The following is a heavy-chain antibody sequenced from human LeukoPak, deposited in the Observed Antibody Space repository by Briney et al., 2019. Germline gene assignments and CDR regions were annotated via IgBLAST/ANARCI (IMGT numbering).Heavy chain of an antibody. J-gene: IGHJ4*02. Sequence: GESLRLSCAASGFTFGSYWMSWVRQAPGEGLEWVGNINQDGSETFYVDAVKGRFTISRDNAKNSLFLQMNSPRGEDTAVYYCARNKATSTTTLGYWGQGTLVIVSS. D-gene: IGHD4-11*01. V-gene: IGHV3-7*01. CDR1: GFTFGSYW. CDR3: ARNKATSTTTLGY. CDR2: INQDGSET.